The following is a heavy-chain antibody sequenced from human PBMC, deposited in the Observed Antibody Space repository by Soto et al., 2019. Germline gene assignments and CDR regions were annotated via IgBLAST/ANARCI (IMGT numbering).Heavy chain of an antibody. V-gene: IGHV4-59*01. CDR1: GGSISSYY. Sequence: SETLSLTCTVSGGSISSYYWSWIRQPPGKGLEWIGYIYYSGSTNYNPSIKSRVTISVDTSKNQFSLKLSSVTAADTAVYYCARDAGYCSGGSCYSQGEFDYWGQGTLVTVSS. J-gene: IGHJ4*02. D-gene: IGHD2-15*01. CDR3: ARDAGYCSGGSCYSQGEFDY. CDR2: IYYSGST.